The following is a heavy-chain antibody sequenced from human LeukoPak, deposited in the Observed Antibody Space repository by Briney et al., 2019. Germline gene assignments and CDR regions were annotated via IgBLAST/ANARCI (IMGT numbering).Heavy chain of an antibody. J-gene: IGHJ4*02. Sequence: AGGSLRLSCAASGFTFSSYAMSWVRQAPRKGLEWVSAISGSGGSTYYADSVKGRFTISRDNSKNTLYLQMNSLRAEDTAVYYCAKALEVTAIFDYWGQGTLVTVSS. CDR2: ISGSGGST. V-gene: IGHV3-23*01. CDR1: GFTFSSYA. D-gene: IGHD2-21*02. CDR3: AKALEVTAIFDY.